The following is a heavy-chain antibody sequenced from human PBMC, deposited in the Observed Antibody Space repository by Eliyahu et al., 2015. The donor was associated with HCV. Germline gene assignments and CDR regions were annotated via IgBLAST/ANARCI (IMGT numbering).Heavy chain of an antibody. CDR1: GFSLTTGGEG. D-gene: IGHD3-9*01. Sequence: QITLKESGPTLVKPTQTLTLTCTFSGFSLTTGGEGVGXSRQPPGXALEWLAVVYWNGDRXYSPSLRNRLTITTDTSKNQVVLTMTNMDPVDTATYYCAHRFVYFDWSGRFDPWGQGTLVTVSS. J-gene: IGHJ5*02. CDR2: VYWNGDR. CDR3: AHRFVYFDWSGRFDP. V-gene: IGHV2-5*01.